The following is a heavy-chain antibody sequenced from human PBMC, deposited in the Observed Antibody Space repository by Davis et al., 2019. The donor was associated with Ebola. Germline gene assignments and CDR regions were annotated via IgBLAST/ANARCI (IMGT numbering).Heavy chain of an antibody. D-gene: IGHD3-3*01. V-gene: IGHV3-30*18. CDR2: ISYDGSNK. CDR1: GFTFSSYG. J-gene: IGHJ6*03. Sequence: PGGSLRLSCAASGFTFSSYGMHRVRQAPGKGLEWVAVISYDGSNKYYADSVKGRFTISRDNSKNTLYLQMNSLRAEDTAVYYCAKGHVDFWSGYYTGRRGIGNYYYYMDVWGKGTTVTVSS. CDR3: AKGHVDFWSGYYTGRRGIGNYYYYMDV.